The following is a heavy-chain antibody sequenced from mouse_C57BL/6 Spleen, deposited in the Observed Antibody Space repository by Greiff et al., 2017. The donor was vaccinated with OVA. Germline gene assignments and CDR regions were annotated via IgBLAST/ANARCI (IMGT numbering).Heavy chain of an antibody. CDR2: INPNNGGT. J-gene: IGHJ2*01. CDR3: ARLVYY. V-gene: IGHV1-26*01. Sequence: LQQSGPELVKPGASVKISCKASGYTFTDYYMNWVKQSHGKSLEWIGDINPNNGGTSYNQKFKGKATLTVDKSSSTAYMELRSLTSEDSAVYYCARLVYYWGQGTTLTVSS. CDR1: GYTFTDYY.